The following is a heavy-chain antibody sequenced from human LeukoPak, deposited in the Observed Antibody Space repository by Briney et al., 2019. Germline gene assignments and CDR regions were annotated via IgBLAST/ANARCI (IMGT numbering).Heavy chain of an antibody. J-gene: IGHJ3*02. CDR3: ARDSDWFGELSDAFDI. D-gene: IGHD3-10*01. CDR1: GFTFSSYW. Sequence: VGSLRLSCAASGFTFSSYWMSWVRQAPGKGPEWVANIKQDGSEKYYVDSVKGRFTISRDNAKNSLYLQMNSLRAEDTAVYYCARDSDWFGELSDAFDIWGQGTMVTVSS. CDR2: IKQDGSEK. V-gene: IGHV3-7*01.